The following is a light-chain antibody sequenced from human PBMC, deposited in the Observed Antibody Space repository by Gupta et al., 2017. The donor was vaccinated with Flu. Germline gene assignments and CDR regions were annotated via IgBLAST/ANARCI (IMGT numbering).Light chain of an antibody. CDR2: DGR. V-gene: IGLV2-11*01. CDR3: GAWAGGFYV. J-gene: IGLJ1*01. Sequence: TSSGAVIGIGIGGYNYVSVHQQHPGNDHLLVIYDGRNRTAAVPDRFSCSESGTTATLTISGVEAEDDDDYYFGAWAGGFYVFGTGTKFTVL. CDR1: GIGIGGYNY.